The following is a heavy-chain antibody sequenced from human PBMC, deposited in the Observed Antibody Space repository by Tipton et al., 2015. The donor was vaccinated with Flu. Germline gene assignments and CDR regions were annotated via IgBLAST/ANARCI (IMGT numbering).Heavy chain of an antibody. V-gene: IGHV4-34*01. Sequence: TLSLTCTVYGGSFSGYYWSWIRQPPGKGLEWIGEINHSGSTNYNPSLKSRVTISVDTSKNHFSLKLSSVTAADTAVYYCARVSSAGATVIPGYFDYWGQGTLVTVSS. J-gene: IGHJ4*02. CDR3: ARVSSAGATVIPGYFDY. CDR2: INHSGST. D-gene: IGHD1-26*01. CDR1: GGSFSGYY.